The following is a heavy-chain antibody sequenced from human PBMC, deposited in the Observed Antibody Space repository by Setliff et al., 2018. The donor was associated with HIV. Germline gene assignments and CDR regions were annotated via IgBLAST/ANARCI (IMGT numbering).Heavy chain of an antibody. V-gene: IGHV1-18*01. D-gene: IGHD6-13*01. CDR1: GYTFTSYG. J-gene: IGHJ1*01. Sequence: GASVKVSCKASGYTFTSYGISWVRQAPGQGLEWMGWISAYNGNTNYAQKLQGRVTMTTDTSTSTAYMELRSLRSDDTAVYYCARDPYSSSWSRGEYFQHWGQGTLVTVSS. CDR2: ISAYNGNT. CDR3: ARDPYSSSWSRGEYFQH.